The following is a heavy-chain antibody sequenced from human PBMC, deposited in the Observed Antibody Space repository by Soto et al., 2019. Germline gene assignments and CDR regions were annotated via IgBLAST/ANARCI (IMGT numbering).Heavy chain of an antibody. CDR2: IHDSGST. CDR3: ARESAGSHKNNWFDP. J-gene: IGHJ5*02. CDR1: GASITTYY. D-gene: IGHD3-10*01. Sequence: QVQLQESGPGLVKPSETLSLTCTVSGASITTYYWSWVRQPPGKGLEWIGYIHDSGSTYYNPSLTMRGTLSLDPSRTQLFLQLNSVTAADTAMYYCARESAGSHKNNWFDPWGQGTLVTVSS. V-gene: IGHV4-59*01.